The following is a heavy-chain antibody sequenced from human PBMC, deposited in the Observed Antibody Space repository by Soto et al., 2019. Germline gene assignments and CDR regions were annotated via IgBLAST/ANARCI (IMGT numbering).Heavy chain of an antibody. Sequence: GGSLRLSCAASGFTFSSYAMSWVRQAPGKGLEWVSAISGSGGSTYYADSVKGRSTISRDNSKNTLYLQMNSLRAEDTAVYYCAKDTNFDWLPAKYWGQGTLXTVSS. CDR1: GFTFSSYA. D-gene: IGHD3-9*01. V-gene: IGHV3-23*01. CDR3: AKDTNFDWLPAKY. CDR2: ISGSGGST. J-gene: IGHJ4*02.